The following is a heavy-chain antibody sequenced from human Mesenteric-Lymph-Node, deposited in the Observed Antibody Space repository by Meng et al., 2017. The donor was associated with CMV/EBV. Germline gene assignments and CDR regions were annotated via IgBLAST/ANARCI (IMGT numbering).Heavy chain of an antibody. Sequence: KASGYTFTGYYMHWVRQAPGQGLEWVGRINPNSGGTNYPQKFQGRVTMTRDTSISTAYLDLNSLRSDDTAVYYCARRAIYTAYELDYWGQGTLVTVSS. J-gene: IGHJ4*02. D-gene: IGHD2-2*02. V-gene: IGHV1-2*06. CDR2: INPNSGGT. CDR3: ARRAIYTAYELDY. CDR1: GYTFTGYY.